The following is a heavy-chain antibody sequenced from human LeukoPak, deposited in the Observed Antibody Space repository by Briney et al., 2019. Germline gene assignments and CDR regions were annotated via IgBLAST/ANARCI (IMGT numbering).Heavy chain of an antibody. V-gene: IGHV1-69*13. CDR1: GGTFSSYA. CDR3: ARGPSWKYSSSSEFDY. D-gene: IGHD6-6*01. J-gene: IGHJ4*02. Sequence: ASVKVSCKASGGTFSSYAISWVRQAPGQGLEWMGGIIPIFGTANYAQKFQGRVTITADESTSTAYMELSSLRSEDTAVYYCARGPSWKYSSSSEFDYWGQGTLVTVSS. CDR2: IIPIFGTA.